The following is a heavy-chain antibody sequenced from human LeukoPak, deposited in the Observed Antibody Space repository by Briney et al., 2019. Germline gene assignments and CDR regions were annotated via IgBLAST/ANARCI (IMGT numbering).Heavy chain of an antibody. D-gene: IGHD1-14*01. CDR3: TRDNQSKYRYFDY. Sequence: ASVKVSCKASGYTFTSYGISWVRQAPGQGLEWMGWISAYNGNTNYVQKLQGRVAMTRDTSTSTVYMELSSLRSEDTAVYYCTRDNQSKYRYFDYWGQGTLVTVSS. CDR1: GYTFTSYG. J-gene: IGHJ4*02. V-gene: IGHV1-18*01. CDR2: ISAYNGNT.